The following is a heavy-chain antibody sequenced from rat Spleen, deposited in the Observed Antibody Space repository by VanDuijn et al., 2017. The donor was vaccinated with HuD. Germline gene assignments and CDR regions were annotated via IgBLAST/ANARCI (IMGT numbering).Heavy chain of an antibody. CDR3: ARLGDTHYGYNPLDA. J-gene: IGHJ4*01. CDR2: ISTGGGNT. D-gene: IGHD1-9*01. V-gene: IGHV5-25*01. Sequence: EVQLVESGGGLVQPGRSMKLSCVASGFTFSDYYMAWVRQAPTMGLEWVASISTGGGNTYYRDSVKGRFTISRDNAKSSLYLQMNSLKSEDTATYYCARLGDTHYGYNPLDAWGQGASVTVSS. CDR1: GFTFSDYY.